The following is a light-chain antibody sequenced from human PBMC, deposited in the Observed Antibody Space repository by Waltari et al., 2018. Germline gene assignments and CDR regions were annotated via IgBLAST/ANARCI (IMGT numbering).Light chain of an antibody. CDR2: AAS. J-gene: IGKJ2*01. CDR1: HGISHY. V-gene: IGKV1-16*02. CDR3: QQDNSFPRT. Sequence: DTQMTQSLSSLSASAGDRVTITFRASHGISHYLAWFQQKLGKAPKPLIYAASSLQGGVPSKFSGSGSGTDFTLTISSLQPEDFATYYCQQDNSFPRTFGHGTKLEIK.